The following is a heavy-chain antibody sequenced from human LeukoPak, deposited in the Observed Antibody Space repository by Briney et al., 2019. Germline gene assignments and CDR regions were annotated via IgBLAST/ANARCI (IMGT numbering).Heavy chain of an antibody. D-gene: IGHD3-10*01. J-gene: IGHJ5*02. Sequence: PEGSLRLSCAASGLTLSPYGMHWVRQAPGKGLEWVAVISYEGGTQHYADSVKGRFIISRDNPRNTLYLQMNILRTEDTAVYYCAKEGTPHVSTWYDLWGQGTQVIVSS. V-gene: IGHV3-30*18. CDR1: GLTLSPYG. CDR3: AKEGTPHVSTWYDL. CDR2: ISYEGGTQ.